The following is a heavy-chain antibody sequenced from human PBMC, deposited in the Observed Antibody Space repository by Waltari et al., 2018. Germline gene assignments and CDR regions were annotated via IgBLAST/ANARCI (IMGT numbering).Heavy chain of an antibody. D-gene: IGHD2-2*01. CDR2: ISYDGSNK. V-gene: IGHV3-30*18. CDR3: AKDLSSYIVVVPAAIPDY. CDR1: GFTFSSYG. J-gene: IGHJ4*02. Sequence: QVQLVESGGGVVQPGRSLRPSCAASGFTFSSYGMLGVRQAPGKGLEWVAVISYDGSNKYYADSVKGRFTISRDNSKNTLYLQMNSLRAEDTAVYYCAKDLSSYIVVVPAAIPDYWGQGTLVTVSS.